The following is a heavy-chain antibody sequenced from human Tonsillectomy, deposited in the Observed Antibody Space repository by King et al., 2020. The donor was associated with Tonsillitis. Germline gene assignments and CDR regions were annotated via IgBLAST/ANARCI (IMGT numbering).Heavy chain of an antibody. D-gene: IGHD3-3*01. V-gene: IGHV5-51*01. CDR3: ASGGGITIFGVVIKLDAFDI. CDR2: IYPGDSDT. Sequence: VQLVESGAEVKKPGESLKISCKGSGYSFTSYWIGWVRQMPGKGLEWMGIIYPGDSDTRYSPSFQGQVTISADKSISTAYLQWSSLKASDTAMYYCASGGGITIFGVVIKLDAFDIWGQGTMVTVSS. CDR1: GYSFTSYW. J-gene: IGHJ3*02.